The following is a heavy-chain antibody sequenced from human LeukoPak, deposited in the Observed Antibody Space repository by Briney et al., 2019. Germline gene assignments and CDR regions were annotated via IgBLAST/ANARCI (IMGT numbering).Heavy chain of an antibody. D-gene: IGHD5-18*01. Sequence: SETLSLTCAVYGGSFSGYYWSWIRQPPGKGLEWIGEINHSGSTNYNPSLKSRVTISVDTSKNQFSLKLSSVTAADTAVYYCAKEQGRGYTAMVPYGMDVWGQGTTVTVSS. V-gene: IGHV4-34*01. CDR1: GGSFSGYY. CDR3: AKEQGRGYTAMVPYGMDV. CDR2: INHSGST. J-gene: IGHJ6*02.